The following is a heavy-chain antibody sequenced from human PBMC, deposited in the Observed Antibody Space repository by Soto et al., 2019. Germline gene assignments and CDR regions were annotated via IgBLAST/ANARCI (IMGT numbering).Heavy chain of an antibody. Sequence: ASVKVSCKASGYTFTSYAMHWVRQAPGQRLEWMGWINAGNGNTKYSQKFQGRVTITRDTSASTAYMELSSLRSEDTAVYYCARGSHIVVVTANPSPCDYWGRGTLVTVAS. D-gene: IGHD2-21*02. CDR2: INAGNGNT. CDR1: GYTFTSYA. V-gene: IGHV1-3*01. CDR3: ARGSHIVVVTANPSPCDY. J-gene: IGHJ4*02.